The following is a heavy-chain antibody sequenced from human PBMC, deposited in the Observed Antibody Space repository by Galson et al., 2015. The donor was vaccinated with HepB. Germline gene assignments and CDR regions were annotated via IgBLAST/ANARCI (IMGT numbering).Heavy chain of an antibody. CDR2: ISAYNGNT. V-gene: IGHV1-18*04. Sequence: SVKVSCKASGYTFTSYGISWVRQAPGQGLEWMGWISAYNGNTNYAQKLQGRVTMTTDTSTSTAYMELRSLRSDDTAVYYCARGYCSSTSCYRELHWFDPWGQGTLVTVSS. D-gene: IGHD2-2*02. CDR3: ARGYCSSTSCYRELHWFDP. J-gene: IGHJ5*02. CDR1: GYTFTSYG.